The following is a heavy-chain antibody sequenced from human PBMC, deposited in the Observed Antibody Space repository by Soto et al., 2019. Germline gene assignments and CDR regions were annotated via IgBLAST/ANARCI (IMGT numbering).Heavy chain of an antibody. CDR2: IWYDGSNK. D-gene: IGHD2-2*01. Sequence: GGSLRLSCAASGFTFSSYGMHWVRQAPGKGLEWVAVIWYDGSNKYYADSVKGRFTISRDNSKNTLYLQMNSLRAEDTAVYYCAREVGSSTGMDVWGKGTTVTVSS. V-gene: IGHV3-33*01. CDR1: GFTFSSYG. CDR3: AREVGSSTGMDV. J-gene: IGHJ6*04.